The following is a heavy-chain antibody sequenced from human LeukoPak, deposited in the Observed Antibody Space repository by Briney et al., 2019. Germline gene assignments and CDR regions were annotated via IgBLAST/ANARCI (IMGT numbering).Heavy chain of an antibody. J-gene: IGHJ4*02. V-gene: IGHV1-18*01. CDR1: GYTFTSYG. CDR2: ISAYNGNT. Sequence: ASVKVSCKASGYTFTSYGISWVRQAPGQGLEWMGWISAYNGNTNYAQKLQGRVTMTTDTSTSTAYMELRSLRSDDTAVYYCARDVGSGYDPSLIFDYWGQETLVTVSS. D-gene: IGHD5-12*01. CDR3: ARDVGSGYDPSLIFDY.